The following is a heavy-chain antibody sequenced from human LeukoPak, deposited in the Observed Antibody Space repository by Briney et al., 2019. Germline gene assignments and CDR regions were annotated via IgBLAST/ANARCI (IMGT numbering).Heavy chain of an antibody. CDR2: ISSSSGDK. CDR3: ARDLSEVVAATGYYYYYMDV. J-gene: IGHJ6*03. Sequence: PGGSLRLSCAASGLTFSKNNMNWVRQAPGKGLEWVSYISSSSGDKYYADSVKGRFTISRDNAKNSLYLQMNSLRAEDTAVYYCARDLSEVVAATGYYYYYMDVWGKGTTVTVSS. CDR1: GLTFSKNN. D-gene: IGHD2-15*01. V-gene: IGHV3-48*01.